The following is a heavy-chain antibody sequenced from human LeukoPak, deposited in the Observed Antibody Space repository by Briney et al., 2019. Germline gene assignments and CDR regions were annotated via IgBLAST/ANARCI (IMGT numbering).Heavy chain of an antibody. J-gene: IGHJ5*02. CDR2: IWYDGSNK. CDR1: GFTFSSYG. CDR3: ARALLQPDATWGFDP. D-gene: IGHD1-26*01. Sequence: HAGGSLRLSCAASGFTFSSYGMHWVRQAPGKGLEWVAVIWYDGSNKYYADSVKGRFTISRDNSKNTLYLQMNSLRAEDTAVYYCARALLQPDATWGFDPWGQGTLVTVSS. V-gene: IGHV3-33*01.